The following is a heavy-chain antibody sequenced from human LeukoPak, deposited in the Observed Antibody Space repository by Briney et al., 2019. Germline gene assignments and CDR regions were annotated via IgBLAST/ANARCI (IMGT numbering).Heavy chain of an antibody. Sequence: GGSLRLSCAASGFTFSSYAMNWVRQAPGKGLEWVSAITNSGGSTYYADSVKGRFTISRDNSKNTLYLQMNSLRAEDTAVYYCARDQQASYYYYGMDVWGQGTTVTVSS. CDR1: GFTFSSYA. D-gene: IGHD6-13*01. J-gene: IGHJ6*02. V-gene: IGHV3-23*01. CDR2: ITNSGGST. CDR3: ARDQQASYYYYGMDV.